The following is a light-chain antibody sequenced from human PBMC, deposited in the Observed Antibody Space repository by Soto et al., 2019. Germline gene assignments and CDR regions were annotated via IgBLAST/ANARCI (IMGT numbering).Light chain of an antibody. CDR2: AAS. CDR1: QSISSY. CDR3: QQSYSTSWT. Sequence: DIQMTQSPSSLSASVGDRVTITCRASQSISSYLNWYQQKPGKAPKLLIYAASSLQSGVPSRFSGSGSGTDFTLTISSLQPEDFVTYYCQQSYSTSWTCGQGTKVDIK. J-gene: IGKJ1*01. V-gene: IGKV1-39*01.